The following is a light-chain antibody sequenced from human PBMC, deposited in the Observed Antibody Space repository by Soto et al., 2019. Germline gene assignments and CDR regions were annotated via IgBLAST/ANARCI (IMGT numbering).Light chain of an antibody. CDR2: AAS. CDR1: QSISSY. V-gene: IGKV1-39*01. Sequence: DIQMTQSPSSLSASVGDRVTITCRASQSISSYLNWYQQKPGKAPKLLIYAASILQSGVPSRFSGSGSGTDFTLTISSXQPEDLATYYCQQSYSSPPTFDQGTKVDIK. CDR3: QQSYSSPPT. J-gene: IGKJ1*01.